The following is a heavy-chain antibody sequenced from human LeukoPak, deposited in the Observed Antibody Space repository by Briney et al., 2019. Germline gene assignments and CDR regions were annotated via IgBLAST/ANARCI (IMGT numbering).Heavy chain of an antibody. CDR2: IWYYGSNK. D-gene: IGHD6-19*01. J-gene: IGHJ4*02. Sequence: GRSLRLSCAASGFTFSSYGMHWVRQAPGKGLEWVAVIWYYGSNKYYADSVKGRFTISRDNSKNTLYLQMNSLRAEDTAVYSCAKSGSVAGIGPDYWGQGTLVTVSS. CDR3: AKSGSVAGIGPDY. CDR1: GFTFSSYG. V-gene: IGHV3-33*06.